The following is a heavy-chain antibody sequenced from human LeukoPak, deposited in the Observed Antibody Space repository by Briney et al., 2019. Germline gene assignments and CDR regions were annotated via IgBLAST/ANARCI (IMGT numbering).Heavy chain of an antibody. D-gene: IGHD6-13*01. J-gene: IGHJ4*02. CDR3: ATTDPNNSNRDY. Sequence: GGSLRLSCAASGFPFSDHAMSWVRQAPGKGLEWVSAVSANGAATYYTDSVKGRFTISRDNAKNSLYLQMNSLRAEDTAVYYCATTDPNNSNRDYWGQGTLVTVSS. CDR1: GFPFSDHA. V-gene: IGHV3-23*01. CDR2: VSANGAAT.